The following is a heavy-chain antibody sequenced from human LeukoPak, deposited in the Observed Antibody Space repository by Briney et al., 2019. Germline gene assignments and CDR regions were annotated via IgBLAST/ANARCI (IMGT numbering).Heavy chain of an antibody. Sequence: SETLSLTCTVSGDSITSSAFYWGWIRQAPGKGLEWIGRIYTSGSTNYNPSLKSRVTMSLDTSKNQFSLKLSSVTAADTAVYYCARTVRRDFWSGSWYFDLWGRGTLVIVSS. CDR2: IYTSGST. V-gene: IGHV4-39*07. J-gene: IGHJ2*01. D-gene: IGHD3-3*01. CDR1: GDSITSSAFY. CDR3: ARTVRRDFWSGSWYFDL.